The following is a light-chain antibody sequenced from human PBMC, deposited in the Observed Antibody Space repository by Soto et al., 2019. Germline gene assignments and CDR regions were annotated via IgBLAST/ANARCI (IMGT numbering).Light chain of an antibody. Sequence: QSALTQPASVSGSPGQSITISCTGTSSDVGGYNYVSWYQQHPGKAPKHMIYEVSNRPSGVSNRFSGSKSGNTASLTISVLQAEDEDDYYCSSYTSSSTLVFGTGTKLTVL. J-gene: IGLJ1*01. CDR1: SSDVGGYNY. CDR3: SSYTSSSTLV. V-gene: IGLV2-14*01. CDR2: EVS.